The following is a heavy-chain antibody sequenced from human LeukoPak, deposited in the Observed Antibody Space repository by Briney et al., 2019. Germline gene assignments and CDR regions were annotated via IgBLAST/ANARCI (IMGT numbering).Heavy chain of an antibody. CDR2: IIPIFGTA. CDR1: GDTFSSYA. V-gene: IGHV1-69*13. CDR3: ARGRMAGTYVFDY. Sequence: GASVKVSCKASGDTFSSYAISWVRQAPGQGLEWMGGIIPIFGTANYAQKFQGRVTITADESTSTAYTELSSLRSEDTAVYYCARGRMAGTYVFDYWGQGTLVTVSS. D-gene: IGHD6-19*01. J-gene: IGHJ4*02.